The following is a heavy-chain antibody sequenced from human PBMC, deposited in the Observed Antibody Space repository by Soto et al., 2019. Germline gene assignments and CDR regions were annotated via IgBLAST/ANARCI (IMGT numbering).Heavy chain of an antibody. J-gene: IGHJ6*02. D-gene: IGHD5-12*01. Sequence: GGSLRLSCAASGFTFSSYAMSWVRQAPGKGLEWVSSISGSGASTYYADSVKGRFTISRDNPKNTLYLQMNSLRAEDTAVYYCARDPGYRNGMDVWGQGTTVTVSS. CDR2: ISGSGAST. V-gene: IGHV3-23*01. CDR1: GFTFSSYA. CDR3: ARDPGYRNGMDV.